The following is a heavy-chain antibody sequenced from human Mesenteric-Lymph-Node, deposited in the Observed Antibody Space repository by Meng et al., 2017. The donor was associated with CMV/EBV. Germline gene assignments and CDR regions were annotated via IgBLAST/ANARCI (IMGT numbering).Heavy chain of an antibody. Sequence: GGSLRLSCAAYGFTLSTYGMNWVRQAPGKGLEWVSFISLSSNYKHYIDSVEGRFTISRDNAKNSLYLQMNSLRVEDTAVYYCARGKGRAAYYGLDVWGQGTTVTVSS. V-gene: IGHV3-21*01. CDR1: GFTLSTYG. J-gene: IGHJ6*02. CDR2: ISLSSNYK. CDR3: ARGKGRAAYYGLDV. D-gene: IGHD6-13*01.